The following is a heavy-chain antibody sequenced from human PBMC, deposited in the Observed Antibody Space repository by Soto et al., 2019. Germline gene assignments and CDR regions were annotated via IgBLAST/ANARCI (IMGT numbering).Heavy chain of an antibody. Sequence: PSETLSLTCTVSGGSITTGGSYWRWISQHPGKGLEWIGNIYHSGNTYYNPSLKSRLTISVDASKNHFSLMVDSVTDADTAVYDCARARFQVLYGKPYFDSWGQGTLVTVSS. V-gene: IGHV4-31*03. CDR1: GGSITTGGSY. CDR2: IYHSGNT. J-gene: IGHJ4*02. CDR3: ARARFQVLYGKPYFDS. D-gene: IGHD2-2*02.